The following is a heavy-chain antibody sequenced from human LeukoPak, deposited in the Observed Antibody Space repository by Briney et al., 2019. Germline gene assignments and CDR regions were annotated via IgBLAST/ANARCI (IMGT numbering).Heavy chain of an antibody. J-gene: IGHJ4*02. Sequence: PSETLSLTCTVSGGSISSGGYYWSWIRQPPGKGLEWIGYIYHSGSTYYNPSLKSRVTISVDRSKNQFSLKLSPVTAADTAVYYCARGSRYYDYVWGSYRLDYWGQGTLVTVSS. D-gene: IGHD3-16*02. CDR1: GGSISSGGYY. CDR3: ARGSRYYDYVWGSYRLDY. V-gene: IGHV4-30-2*01. CDR2: IYHSGST.